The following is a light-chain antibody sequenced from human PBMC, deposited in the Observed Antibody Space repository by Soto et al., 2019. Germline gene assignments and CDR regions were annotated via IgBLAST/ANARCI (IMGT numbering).Light chain of an antibody. Sequence: DIQMTQSPSSLSASVGDRVTITWRASQSISSYLNWYQQKPGKAPELLIYAASTLQSGVPSRFSGSGSGTDFTLTISCLQSEDFATYYCQQYYSFPRTSGQGTKVDIK. J-gene: IGKJ1*01. CDR2: AAS. V-gene: IGKV1-39*01. CDR3: QQYYSFPRT. CDR1: QSISSY.